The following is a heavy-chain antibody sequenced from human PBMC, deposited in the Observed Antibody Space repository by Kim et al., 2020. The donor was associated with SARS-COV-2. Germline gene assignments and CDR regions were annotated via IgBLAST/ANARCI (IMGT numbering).Heavy chain of an antibody. D-gene: IGHD6-6*01. J-gene: IGHJ4*02. Sequence: TRYSPSFQGQVTISADKSISTAYLQWSSLKASDTAMYYCARGSIAASFDYWGQGTLVTVSS. CDR2: T. CDR3: ARGSIAASFDY. V-gene: IGHV5-51*01.